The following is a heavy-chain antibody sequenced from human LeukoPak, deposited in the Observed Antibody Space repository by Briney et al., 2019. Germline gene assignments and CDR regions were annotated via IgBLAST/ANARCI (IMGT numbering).Heavy chain of an antibody. CDR2: IKQDGSEK. CDR3: ARYIETPRRDLDY. J-gene: IGHJ4*02. V-gene: IGHV3-7*01. CDR1: GFTFSSYW. D-gene: IGHD4-23*01. Sequence: GGSLRLSCAASGFTFSSYWMSWVRQAPGKGLEWVARIKQDGSEKHYVDSVKGRFTISRDNAKNSVYLQMNTLRAEDTAVYYCARYIETPRRDLDYWGRGTLVTVSS.